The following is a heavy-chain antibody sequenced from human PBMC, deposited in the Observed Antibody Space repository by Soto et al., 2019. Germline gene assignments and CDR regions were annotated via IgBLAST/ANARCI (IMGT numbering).Heavy chain of an antibody. D-gene: IGHD6-13*01. Sequence: TSETLSLTCAVYGGSFSGYYWSWIRQPPGKGLEWIGEINHSGSTNYNPSLKSRVTISVDTSKNQFSLKLSSVTAADTAVYYCARGSSSRGFDPWGQGTLVTVSS. CDR3: ARGSSSRGFDP. V-gene: IGHV4-34*01. J-gene: IGHJ5*02. CDR1: GGSFSGYY. CDR2: INHSGST.